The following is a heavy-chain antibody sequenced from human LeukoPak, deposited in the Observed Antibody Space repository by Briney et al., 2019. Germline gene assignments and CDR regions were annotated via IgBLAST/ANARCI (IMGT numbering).Heavy chain of an antibody. CDR1: GGSISSGDYY. Sequence: SETLSLTCTVSGGSISSGDYYWSWIRQPPGKGLEWIGYIYYSGSTYYNPSLKSRFTISVDTSKNQFSLKLSSVTAADTAVYYCARHITRLRPFDYWGQGTLVTVSS. D-gene: IGHD1-20*01. CDR2: IYYSGST. J-gene: IGHJ4*02. CDR3: ARHITRLRPFDY. V-gene: IGHV4-30-4*08.